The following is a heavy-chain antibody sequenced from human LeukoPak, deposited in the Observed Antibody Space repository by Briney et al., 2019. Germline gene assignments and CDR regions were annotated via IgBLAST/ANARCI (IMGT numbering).Heavy chain of an antibody. V-gene: IGHV4-34*01. CDR2: INHSGST. CDR1: GGSFSGYY. J-gene: IGHJ4*02. D-gene: IGHD3-3*01. Sequence: PSETLSLTCAVYGGSFSGYYWSWIRQPPGKGLEWIGEINHSGSTNYNPSLKSRVTISVDTSKNQFSLKLSSVTAADTAVYYCARRGYYDFWSGSPGYYFDYWGQGTLVTVSS. CDR3: ARRGYYDFWSGSPGYYFDY.